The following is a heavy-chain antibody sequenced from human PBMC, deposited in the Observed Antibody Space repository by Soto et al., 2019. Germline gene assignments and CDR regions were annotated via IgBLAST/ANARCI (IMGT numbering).Heavy chain of an antibody. CDR2: LSASGATT. CDR1: GFIFSNYT. Sequence: EVHLLESGGDLVQRGGSLRLSCAASGFIFSNYTMSWVRQAPGKGLEWVSALSASGATTYYPDSVKGRFTVSRDNSTDTLYLQMNSLRAEDTAVYYCTKGGIPRRYNIPKVDFDYWGQGSLVTVSS. V-gene: IGHV3-23*01. D-gene: IGHD1-1*01. J-gene: IGHJ4*02. CDR3: TKGGIPRRYNIPKVDFDY.